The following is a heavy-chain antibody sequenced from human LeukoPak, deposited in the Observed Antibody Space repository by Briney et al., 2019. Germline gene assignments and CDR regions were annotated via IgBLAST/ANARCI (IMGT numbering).Heavy chain of an antibody. Sequence: ASVKVSCKASGYTFTSYGISWVRQAPGQGLEWMGWISAYNGNTNYAQKLQGRVTMTTDTPTSTAYMELRSLRSDDTAVYYCARSIMDEGDWAYYFDYWGQGTLVTVSS. V-gene: IGHV1-18*01. CDR3: ARSIMDEGDWAYYFDY. J-gene: IGHJ4*02. D-gene: IGHD2-21*01. CDR1: GYTFTSYG. CDR2: ISAYNGNT.